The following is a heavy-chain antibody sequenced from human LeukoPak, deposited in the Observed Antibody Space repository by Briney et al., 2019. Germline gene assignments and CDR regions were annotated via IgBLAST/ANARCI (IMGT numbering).Heavy chain of an antibody. CDR1: GFTFTNFW. J-gene: IGHJ4*02. Sequence: GGSLRLSCAASGFTFTNFWMNWVRRAPGRGLEWVANIRPDGSEQFYVVSVKGRFTISRDNAKNSVYLQMNSLRADDTAVYYCAGRDSARNPWAYWGQGTLVTVST. D-gene: IGHD4-11*01. CDR3: AGRDSARNPWAY. CDR2: IRPDGSEQ. V-gene: IGHV3-7*01.